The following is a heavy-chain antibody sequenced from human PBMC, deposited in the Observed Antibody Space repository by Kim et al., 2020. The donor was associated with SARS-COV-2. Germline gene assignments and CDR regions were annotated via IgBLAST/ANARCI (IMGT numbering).Heavy chain of an antibody. V-gene: IGHV3-13*01. CDR3: ARGIHFWLVVDV. J-gene: IGHJ6*02. CDR2: IGTSGET. Sequence: GGSLRLSCAASGFTFGGHDMHWVRQVTGKGLQWVSAIGTSGETFYEDSVKGRFIISRENGKNSLYLQMDSLGVGDTAVYYCARGIHFWLVVDVWGQGPTVPVS. D-gene: IGHD3-9*01. CDR1: GFTFGGHD.